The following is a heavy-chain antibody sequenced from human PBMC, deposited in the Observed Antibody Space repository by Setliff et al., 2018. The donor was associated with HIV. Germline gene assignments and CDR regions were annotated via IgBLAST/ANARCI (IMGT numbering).Heavy chain of an antibody. D-gene: IGHD1-1*01. J-gene: IGHJ5*02. CDR1: GFTFSGSA. Sequence: GGSLRLSCSASGFTFSGSAIHWVRQASGKGLEWLGRIKTKPSNYATASGASMEGRLTISRDDSKSTAYMQLSSLKVEDTAVYFCAASADGDCATTACTNWFDPWGQGTLVTVSS. CDR3: AASADGDCATTACTNWFDP. V-gene: IGHV3-73*01. CDR2: IKTKPSNYAT.